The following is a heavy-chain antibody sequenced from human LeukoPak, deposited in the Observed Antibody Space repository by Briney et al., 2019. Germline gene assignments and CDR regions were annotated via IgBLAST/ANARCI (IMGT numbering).Heavy chain of an antibody. J-gene: IGHJ4*02. V-gene: IGHV3-30*18. CDR1: GFTFSSYG. CDR2: ISYDGSNK. D-gene: IGHD2-2*01. Sequence: PGRSLRLSCAASGFTFSSYGMHWVRQAPGKGLEWVAVISYDGSNKYCADSVKGRFTISRDNSKNTLYLQMNSLRAEDTAVYYCAKPYIVVVPAAIYDCDRPICDPIDYWGQGTLVTVSS. CDR3: AKPYIVVVPAAIYDCDRPICDPIDY.